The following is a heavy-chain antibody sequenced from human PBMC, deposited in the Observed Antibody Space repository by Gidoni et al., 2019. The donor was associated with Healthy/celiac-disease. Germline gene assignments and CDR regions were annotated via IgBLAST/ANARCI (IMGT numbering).Heavy chain of an antibody. J-gene: IGHJ4*02. CDR3: ARDSEQPY. CDR2: IYSGGNT. Sequence: EVQLVESGGGLIQPGGSLRLSCAASGFTVSSNYMSCVRQAPGKGLEWVSVIYSGGNTHYADSVKGRFISSRDNSKNRLYLQMSSRRAEDTAVYYCARDSEQPYWGQGTLVTVSS. V-gene: IGHV3-53*01. D-gene: IGHD6-13*01. CDR1: GFTVSSNY.